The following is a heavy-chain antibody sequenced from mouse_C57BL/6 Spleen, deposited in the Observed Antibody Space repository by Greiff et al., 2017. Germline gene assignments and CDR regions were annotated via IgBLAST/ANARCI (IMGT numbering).Heavy chain of an antibody. D-gene: IGHD1-1*01. J-gene: IGHJ1*03. Sequence: VQLQQSGPELVKPGASVKIPCKASGYTFTDYYMDWVKQSHGKSLEWIGDINPNNGGTIYNQKFQGKATLTVDKSSSTAYMELRSLTSEDTAVYYCARSGYYGSSPGYFDVWGTGTTVTVAS. V-gene: IGHV1-18*01. CDR3: ARSGYYGSSPGYFDV. CDR1: GYTFTDYY. CDR2: INPNNGGT.